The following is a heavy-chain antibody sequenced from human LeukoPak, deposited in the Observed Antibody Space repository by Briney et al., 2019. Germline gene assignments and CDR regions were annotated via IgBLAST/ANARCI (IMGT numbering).Heavy chain of an antibody. D-gene: IGHD3-22*01. CDR2: ISSGSTTI. CDR1: GFTFSSYN. J-gene: IGHJ4*02. CDR3: ARDSATAYYYSSDY. Sequence: PGGSLRLSCAASGFTFSSYNMNWVRQAPGKGLEWVSYISSGSTTIYYADSVKGRFTISRDNAKSSLYLQMNSLRAEDTAVYYCARDSATAYYYSSDYWGQGILVTVSS. V-gene: IGHV3-48*04.